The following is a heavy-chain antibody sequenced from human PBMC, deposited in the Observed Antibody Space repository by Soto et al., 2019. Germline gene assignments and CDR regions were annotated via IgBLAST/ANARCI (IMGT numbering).Heavy chain of an antibody. J-gene: IGHJ6*02. D-gene: IGHD6-6*01. CDR1: GGTFSSYA. CDR2: IIPIFGTA. Sequence: QVQLVQSGAEVKKPGSSVKVSCKASGGTFSSYAISWVRQAPGQGLEWMGGIIPIFGTANYAQKFQGRVTITADESTSXXYMELSSLRSEDTAVYYCAGSIAAQTSSYYYGMDVWGQGTTVTVSS. V-gene: IGHV1-69*12. CDR3: AGSIAAQTSSYYYGMDV.